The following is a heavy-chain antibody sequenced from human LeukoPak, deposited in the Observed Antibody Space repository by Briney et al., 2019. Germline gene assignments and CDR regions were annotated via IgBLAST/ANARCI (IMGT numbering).Heavy chain of an antibody. CDR1: AFTFSSYG. V-gene: IGHV3-30*03. Sequence: GGSLRLSCAASAFTFSSYGMHWVRQAPGKGLECVAVISYDGSDKYYADSVKGRFTISRDNSKNTLYLQMNSLRAEDTAVYYCGVFATLYDYWGQGTLVTVSS. J-gene: IGHJ4*02. CDR3: GVFATLYDY. D-gene: IGHD2-8*01. CDR2: ISYDGSDK.